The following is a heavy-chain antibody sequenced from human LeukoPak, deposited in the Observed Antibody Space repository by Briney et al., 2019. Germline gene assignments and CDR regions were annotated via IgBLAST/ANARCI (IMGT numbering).Heavy chain of an antibody. D-gene: IGHD4-11*01. CDR2: IGDSGDNT. CDR3: ARAGATVTTNYFDP. J-gene: IGHJ5*02. V-gene: IGHV3-23*01. Sequence: PGGSLRLSCAASGFTFSTYAMNWVRQAPGKGLEWVSLIGDSGDNTYYADSVKGRFTISRDNSKNTVSLQMSSLRADDTAVYYCARAGATVTTNYFDPWGQGTLVTVSS. CDR1: GFTFSTYA.